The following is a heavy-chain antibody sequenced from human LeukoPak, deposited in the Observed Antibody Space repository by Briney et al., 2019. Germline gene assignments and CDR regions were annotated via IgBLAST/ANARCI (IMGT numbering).Heavy chain of an antibody. D-gene: IGHD3-3*01. V-gene: IGHV3-48*03. CDR3: SELSITISRGV. J-gene: IGHJ6*04. CDR1: GFTFSSYE. Sequence: GGSLRLSCAASGFTFSSYEMNWVRQAPGKGLEWVSYICSSGSTIYYADSVKGRFTISRDDAKHSLNLQMNSLRAEDTAVEYCSELSITISRGVWGKGTTVTISS. CDR2: ICSSGSTI.